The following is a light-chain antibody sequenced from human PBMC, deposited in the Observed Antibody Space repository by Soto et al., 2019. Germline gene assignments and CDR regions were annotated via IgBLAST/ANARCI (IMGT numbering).Light chain of an antibody. J-gene: IGLJ2*01. CDR2: GNT. Sequence: QLVLTQPPSVSGAPGQRLTISCTGSSSNIGAGYDVHWYQQLPGTAPKLLIYGNTNRPSGVPDRFSGSKSGTSASLAITGLQAEDEADYYCQSYDSSLSGSHVVFGGGTKVTVL. V-gene: IGLV1-40*01. CDR3: QSYDSSLSGSHVV. CDR1: SSNIGAGYD.